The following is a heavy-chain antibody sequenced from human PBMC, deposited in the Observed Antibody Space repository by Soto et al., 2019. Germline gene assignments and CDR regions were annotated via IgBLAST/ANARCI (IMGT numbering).Heavy chain of an antibody. CDR3: ARDRKEEVEVGY. CDR2: IIPILGIA. V-gene: IGHV1-69*04. CDR1: GGTFSSYT. Sequence: GASVKVSCKASGGTFSSYTISWVRQAPGQGLEWMGRIIPILGIANYAQKFQGRVTITADKSTSTAYMELSSLRSEDTAVYYCARDRKEEVEVGYWGQGTLVTVSS. J-gene: IGHJ4*02.